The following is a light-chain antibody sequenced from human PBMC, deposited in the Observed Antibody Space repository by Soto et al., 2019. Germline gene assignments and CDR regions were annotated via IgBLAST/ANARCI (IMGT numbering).Light chain of an antibody. CDR2: DVS. CDR1: SSDVGGYKY. Sequence: QSALTQPASVSGSPGQSIAISCTGSSSDVGGYKYVSWYQQHPGKAPKLMIYDVSNRPSGVSDRFSGPKSGNTASLTISGLQSEDEADYYCSSYTSSNSYVFGTGTKLTVL. CDR3: SSYTSSNSYV. J-gene: IGLJ1*01. V-gene: IGLV2-14*03.